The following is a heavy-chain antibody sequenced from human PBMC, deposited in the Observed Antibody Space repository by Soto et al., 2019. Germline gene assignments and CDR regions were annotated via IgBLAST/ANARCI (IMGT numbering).Heavy chain of an antibody. CDR3: ARGEGVSGERENWFDP. CDR2: IHYSGRT. V-gene: IGHV4-61*01. Sequence: PSETLSLTCSVSGGAVSSGTYDWSWIRQPPGKGLEWIGYIHYSGRTSYEPSLKSRVTISADKSKNQLSLKLSYVTAADTAVYYCARGEGVSGERENWFDPWGQGTLVTGSS. D-gene: IGHD6-25*01. J-gene: IGHJ5*02. CDR1: GGAVSSGTYD.